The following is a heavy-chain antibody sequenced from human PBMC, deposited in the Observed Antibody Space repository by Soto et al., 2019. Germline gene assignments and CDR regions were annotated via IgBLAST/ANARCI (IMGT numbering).Heavy chain of an antibody. Sequence: SETLSLTCTVSGGSISSGGYYWSWIRQHPGRGLEWIGYIYYSGSTYYNPSLKSRVTISVDTSKNQFSLKLSSVTAADTAVYYCARAYCSSASCYPGGAYYYYYGMDVWGQGTTVTVSS. D-gene: IGHD2-2*01. CDR3: ARAYCSSASCYPGGAYYYYYGMDV. J-gene: IGHJ6*02. CDR2: IYYSGST. CDR1: GGSISSGGYY. V-gene: IGHV4-31*03.